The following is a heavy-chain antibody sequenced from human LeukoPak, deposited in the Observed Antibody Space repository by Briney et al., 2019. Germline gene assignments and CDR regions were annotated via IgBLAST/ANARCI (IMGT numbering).Heavy chain of an antibody. Sequence: GGSLRLSCAASGFAFNTYGMQWVRQAPGKGLEWVAVDSFNGRVQYYADSVRGRFTISRDNSKNTLYLQMNSLRAEDTAVYYCAKEGGPDNWYFDLWGRGTLATVSS. J-gene: IGHJ2*01. D-gene: IGHD2-15*01. CDR3: AKEGGPDNWYFDL. CDR2: DSFNGRVQ. CDR1: GFAFNTYG. V-gene: IGHV3-30*18.